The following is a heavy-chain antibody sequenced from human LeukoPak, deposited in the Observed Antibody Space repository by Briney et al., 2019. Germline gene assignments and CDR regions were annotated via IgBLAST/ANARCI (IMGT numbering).Heavy chain of an antibody. CDR2: INTNTGNP. J-gene: IGHJ4*02. CDR1: GYTFTSSA. V-gene: IGHV7-4-1*02. D-gene: IGHD6-19*01. CDR3: ATDLKKGDSGCFDY. Sequence: VASVTASCTASGYTFTSSALNWVRQAPGQGLEWMGWINTNTGNPTYAQGFTGRFVFSLDTSVSTAYLHISSLKAEDTAVYYCATDLKKGDSGCFDYWGQGTLVTVSS.